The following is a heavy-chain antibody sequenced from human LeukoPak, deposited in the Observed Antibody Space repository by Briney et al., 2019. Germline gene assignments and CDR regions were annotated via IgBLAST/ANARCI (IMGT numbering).Heavy chain of an antibody. CDR3: ARDREAYGSGSYLLY. Sequence: ASVKVSCKASGYTFTSYGISWVRQAPGQGLEWMGWISAYNGNTNYAQKLQGRVTMTTDTSTSTAYMELRSLRSDDTDVYYCARDREAYGSGSYLLYWGQGTLVTVSS. CDR1: GYTFTSYG. CDR2: ISAYNGNT. D-gene: IGHD3-10*01. V-gene: IGHV1-18*01. J-gene: IGHJ4*02.